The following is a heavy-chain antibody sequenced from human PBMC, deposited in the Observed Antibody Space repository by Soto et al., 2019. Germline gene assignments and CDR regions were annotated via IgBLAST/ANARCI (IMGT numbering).Heavy chain of an antibody. CDR1: GGTFSSYA. Sequence: SVKVACKASGGTFSSYAISWVRQAPGQGLEWMGGIIPIFGTANYAQKFQGRVTITADESTSTAYMELSSLRSEDTAVYYCARDDPGTLYRVVTTEGYYYGMDVCGQGTTVTVSS. CDR3: ARDDPGTLYRVVTTEGYYYGMDV. CDR2: IIPIFGTA. D-gene: IGHD2-21*02. J-gene: IGHJ6*02. V-gene: IGHV1-69*13.